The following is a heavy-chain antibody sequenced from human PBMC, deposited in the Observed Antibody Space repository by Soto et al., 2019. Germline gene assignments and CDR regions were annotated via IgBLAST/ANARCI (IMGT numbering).Heavy chain of an antibody. J-gene: IGHJ4*02. D-gene: IGHD6-13*01. Sequence: GGSLRLSCAASGFTFSSYWMSWVRQAPGKGLEWVANIKQDGSEKYYVDSVKGRFTISRDNAKNSLYLQMNSLRAEDTAVYYCARDEALAAAGIFDYWGQGTLVTVSS. CDR3: ARDEALAAAGIFDY. CDR2: IKQDGSEK. V-gene: IGHV3-7*05. CDR1: GFTFSSYW.